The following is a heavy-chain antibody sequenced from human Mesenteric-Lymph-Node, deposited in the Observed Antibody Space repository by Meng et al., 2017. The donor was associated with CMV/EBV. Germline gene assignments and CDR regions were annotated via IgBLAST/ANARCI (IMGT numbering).Heavy chain of an antibody. V-gene: IGHV4-34*01. CDR3: ASGVGSGSSNWFDP. Sequence: WGPSMLNPSETLSRTDAVYGGSFSGYNWNWIRQPPGKGLEWIGEIHHSGSTNYNPSLKSRVTISVDTSKNQFSLKVTSVTAADTAVYYCASGVGSGSSNWFDPWGQGTLVTVSS. D-gene: IGHD3-10*01. CDR1: GGSFSGYN. J-gene: IGHJ5*02. CDR2: IHHSGST.